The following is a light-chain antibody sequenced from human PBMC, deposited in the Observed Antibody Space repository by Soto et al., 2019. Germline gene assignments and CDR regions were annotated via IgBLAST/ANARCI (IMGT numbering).Light chain of an antibody. J-gene: IGKJ1*01. V-gene: IGKV3-20*01. Sequence: IVVTESPRSLSFPPGASLTLSYRACQSVSSSYLAGYQQKPGQAPRLLIYGASSRATGIPDRFSGSGSGTDFTLTISRLEHEEYAVYYCRQYGSSLPWTFGQGTKVAIK. CDR2: GAS. CDR1: QSVSSSY. CDR3: RQYGSSLPWT.